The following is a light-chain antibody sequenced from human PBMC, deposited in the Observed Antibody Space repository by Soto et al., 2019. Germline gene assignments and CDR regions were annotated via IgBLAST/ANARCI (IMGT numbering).Light chain of an antibody. V-gene: IGLV1-40*01. Sequence: QSVLTQPPSVSGAPGPRVTISCTGSSSNIGAGYDVHWYQQLPGTAPKLLIYGNSNRPSGVPDRFSGSKSGTSASLAITGLQDEDGADYYCQSYDSSLSAVFGGGTKLTVL. CDR3: QSYDSSLSAV. CDR1: SSNIGAGYD. J-gene: IGLJ2*01. CDR2: GNS.